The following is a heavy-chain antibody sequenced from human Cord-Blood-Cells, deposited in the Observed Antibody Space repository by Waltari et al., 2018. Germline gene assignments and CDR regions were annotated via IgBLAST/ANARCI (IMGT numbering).Heavy chain of an antibody. Sequence: VSCKASGGTFSSYAISWVRQAPGQGLEWMGGIIPIFGTANYAQKFQGRVTITADESTSTAYMELSSLGSEDTAVYYCARVGSGYYHDAFDIWGQGTMVTVSS. J-gene: IGHJ3*02. V-gene: IGHV1-69*01. CDR2: IIPIFGTA. D-gene: IGHD3-3*01. CDR1: GGTFSSYA. CDR3: ARVGSGYYHDAFDI.